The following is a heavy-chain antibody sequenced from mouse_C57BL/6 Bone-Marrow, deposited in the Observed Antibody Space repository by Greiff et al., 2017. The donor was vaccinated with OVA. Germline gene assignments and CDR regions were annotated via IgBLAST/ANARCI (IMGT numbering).Heavy chain of an antibody. CDR1: GFSFNTYA. J-gene: IGHJ2*01. CDR3: VRGDYCY. CDR2: IRSKSNNYAT. D-gene: IGHD1-1*01. Sequence: DVHLVESGGGLVQPKGSLKLSCAASGFSFNTYAMNWVRQAPGKGLEWVARIRSKSNNYATYYADSVKDRFTLSRDDSENMPDQKMNNLKTADTDMYYCVRGDYCYWGQGTTLTVSS. V-gene: IGHV10-1*01.